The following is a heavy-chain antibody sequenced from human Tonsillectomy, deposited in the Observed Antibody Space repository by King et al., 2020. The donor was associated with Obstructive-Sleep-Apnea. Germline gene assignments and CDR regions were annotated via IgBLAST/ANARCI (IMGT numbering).Heavy chain of an antibody. V-gene: IGHV3-48*04. J-gene: IGHJ4*02. CDR1: GFTFSSYS. CDR3: ARDLPQLGYCSGGSCYEDYFDY. D-gene: IGHD2-15*01. CDR2: ISSSSSTI. Sequence: VQLVESGGGLVQPGGSLRLSCAASGFTFSSYSMNWVRQAPGKGLEWVSYISSSSSTIYYADSVKGRFTISRDNAKNSLYLQMNSLRAEDTDVYYCARDLPQLGYCSGGSCYEDYFDYWGQGTLVTVSS.